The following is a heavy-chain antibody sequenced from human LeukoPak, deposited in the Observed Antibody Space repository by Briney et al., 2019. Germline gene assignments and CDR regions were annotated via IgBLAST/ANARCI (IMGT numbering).Heavy chain of an antibody. CDR3: ARDSVGDDSRGLDY. CDR1: GVSISSYY. CDR2: IYYSGST. J-gene: IGHJ4*02. Sequence: PSETLSLTCTVSGVSISSYYWSWIRQPPGKGLEWIGYIYYSGSTNYNPSLKSRVTISVDTSKNQFSLKLSSVTAADTAVYYCARDSVGDDSRGLDYWGQGTLVTVSS. V-gene: IGHV4-59*01. D-gene: IGHD3-22*01.